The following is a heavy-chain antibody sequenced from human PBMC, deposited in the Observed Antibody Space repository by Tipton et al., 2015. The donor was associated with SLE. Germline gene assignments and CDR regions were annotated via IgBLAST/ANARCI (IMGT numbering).Heavy chain of an antibody. V-gene: IGHV3-23*01. J-gene: IGHJ3*02. D-gene: IGHD3-16*01. CDR3: AKEEDDLGLNGFDI. Sequence: SLRLSCVPSGLTFSAYWMTRVRQAPGKGLEWVSDISENGFYTNYADSVKGRFTISRDNSKNTLYLQMNSLRAEDTAVYYCAKEEDDLGLNGFDIWGQGTMVTVSS. CDR1: GLTFSAYW. CDR2: ISENGFYT.